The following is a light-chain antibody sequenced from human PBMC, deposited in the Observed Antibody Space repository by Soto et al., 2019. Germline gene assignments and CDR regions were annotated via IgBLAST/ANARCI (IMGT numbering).Light chain of an antibody. J-gene: IGLJ1*01. V-gene: IGLV2-14*01. CDR1: SNDIGAYKY. CDR3: SSYTTGSTLYV. CDR2: EVS. Sequence: QSVLTRPASVSGSPGQSITISCTGSSNDIGAYKYVSWYQQYPGKAPKLIIFEVSNRPSGVSNRFSGSKSGNTASLTIAGLQAEDEADYHCSSYTTGSTLYVFGGGTKATVL.